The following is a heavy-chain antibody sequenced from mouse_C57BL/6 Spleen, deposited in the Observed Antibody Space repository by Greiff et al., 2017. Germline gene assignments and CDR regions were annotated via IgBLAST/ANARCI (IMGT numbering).Heavy chain of an antibody. CDR2: IYPGDGDT. V-gene: IGHV1-82*01. Sequence: QVQLQQSGPELVKPGASVTISCKASGYAFSSSWMNWVKQRPGKGLEWIGRIYPGDGDTNYNGKFKGKATLTADKSSSTAYMQLSSLTSEDSAVYFCARVLRNYFDYWGQGTTLTVSS. J-gene: IGHJ2*01. CDR3: ARVLRNYFDY. CDR1: GYAFSSSW.